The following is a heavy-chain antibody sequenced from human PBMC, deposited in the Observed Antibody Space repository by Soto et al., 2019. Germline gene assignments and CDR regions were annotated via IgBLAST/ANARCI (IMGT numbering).Heavy chain of an antibody. CDR3: ARGPGWNPSSAPFHX. J-gene: IGHJ4*02. CDR1: GGSFSGYY. V-gene: IGHV4-34*01. CDR2: INHSGST. D-gene: IGHD1-1*01. Sequence: PSETLSLTCAVYGGSFSGYYWSWIRQPPGKGLEWIVDINHSGSTNYILSLKSRVTISVDTSKNQFSLNLRSVTAADTAVYYCARGPGWNPSSAPFHXWGQGTLVTVSX.